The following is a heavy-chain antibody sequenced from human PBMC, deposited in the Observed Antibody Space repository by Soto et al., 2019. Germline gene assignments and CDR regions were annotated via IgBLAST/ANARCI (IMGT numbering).Heavy chain of an antibody. V-gene: IGHV3-9*01. J-gene: IGHJ6*03. CDR1: GFTFDDYA. CDR3: AKDKATGEYSYYRYMDV. Sequence: EVQLVESGGGLVQPDRSLRLSCVASGFTFDDYAMHWVRQAPGKGLEWVSDISWNSGQLDYADSVRGRFTISRDNAKNSLYLQMNSLRPEDTALYYCAKDKATGEYSYYRYMDVWGKGTTVTVSS. CDR2: ISWNSGQL. D-gene: IGHD5-12*01.